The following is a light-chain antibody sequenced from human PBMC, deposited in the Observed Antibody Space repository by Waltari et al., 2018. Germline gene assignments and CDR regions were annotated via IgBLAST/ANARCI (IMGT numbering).Light chain of an antibody. V-gene: IGLV8-61*01. CDR3: VLYINLGISV. CDR2: ITN. J-gene: IGLJ3*02. Sequence: QTVVTQEPSFSVSPGGTVTLTCGLSSGSVSTTPSPSWYQQTPGQAPRTLIYITNTRSSGVPDRFSGSILGNKAALTITGAQADDEADYYCVLYINLGISVFGGGTKLTVL. CDR1: SGSVSTTPS.